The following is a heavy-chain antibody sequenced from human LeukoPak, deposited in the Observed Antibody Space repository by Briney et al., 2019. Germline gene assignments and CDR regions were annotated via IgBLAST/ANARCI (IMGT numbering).Heavy chain of an antibody. D-gene: IGHD4-17*01. CDR2: INSTSRSI. J-gene: IGHJ4*02. CDR1: GFTFSSYS. V-gene: IGHV3-21*01. Sequence: GGSLRLSCAASGFTFSSYSMSWVRQAPGKGLEWVSSINSTSRSISYADSLKGQFTISRDNARNSLYLQMNNLRVEDTAVYYCAREGYGDYYFDYWGQGTLVTVSS. CDR3: AREGYGDYYFDY.